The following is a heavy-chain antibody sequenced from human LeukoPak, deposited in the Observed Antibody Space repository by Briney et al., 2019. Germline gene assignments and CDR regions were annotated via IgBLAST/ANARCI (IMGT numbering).Heavy chain of an antibody. CDR2: VVPMFGIR. Sequence: ASVKVSCKTSGGTFNNYAISWVRQAPGQGLEWMGRVVPMFGIRNYPQTFRGRVNITADKATNTVYMELRSLRAEDTAIYYCATEPSRSYSFDHLDFWGLGAPVTVSS. CDR3: ATEPSRSYSFDHLDF. D-gene: IGHD5-12*01. CDR1: GGTFNNYA. J-gene: IGHJ4*02. V-gene: IGHV1-69*04.